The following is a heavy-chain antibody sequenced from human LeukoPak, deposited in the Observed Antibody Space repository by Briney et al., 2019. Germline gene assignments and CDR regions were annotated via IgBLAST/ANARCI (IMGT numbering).Heavy chain of an antibody. V-gene: IGHV1-69*05. CDR3: ARDREMATLGHGAFDI. Sequence: SVKVSCKASGGTFSSYAISWVRQAPGQGLEWMGRIIPIFGTANYAQKFQGRVTITTDESTSTAYMELSSLRSEDTAVYYCARDREMATLGHGAFDIWGQGTMVTVSS. CDR2: IIPIFGTA. CDR1: GGTFSSYA. D-gene: IGHD5-24*01. J-gene: IGHJ3*02.